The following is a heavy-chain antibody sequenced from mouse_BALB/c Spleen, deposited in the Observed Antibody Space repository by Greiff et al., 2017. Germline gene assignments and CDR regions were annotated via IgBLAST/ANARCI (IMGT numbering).Heavy chain of an antibody. D-gene: IGHD1-2*01. J-gene: IGHJ2*01. Sequence: VQRVESGPGLVAPSQSLSITCTVSGFSLTSYGVHWVRQPPGKGLEWLGVIWAGGSTNYNSALMSRLSISKDNSKSQVFLKMNSLQTDDTAMYYCARDGVYYGYNYYFDYWGQGTTLTVSS. CDR3: ARDGVYYGYNYYFDY. CDR2: IWAGGST. V-gene: IGHV2-9*02. CDR1: GFSLTSYG.